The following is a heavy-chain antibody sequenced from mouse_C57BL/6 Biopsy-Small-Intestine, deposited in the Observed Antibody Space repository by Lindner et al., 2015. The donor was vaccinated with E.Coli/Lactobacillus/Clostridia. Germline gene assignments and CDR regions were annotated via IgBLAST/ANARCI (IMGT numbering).Heavy chain of an antibody. V-gene: IGHV1-82*01. J-gene: IGHJ4*01. CDR1: GYAFSSSW. CDR2: IYPGDGDT. CDR3: ARAGEGSSGYGVAMDY. Sequence: VQLQESGPELVKPGASVKISCKASGYAFSSSWMNWVKQRPGKGLEWIGRIYPGDGDTNYNGKFKGKATLTADKSSSTAYMQLSSLTSEDSAVYFCARAGEGSSGYGVAMDYWGQGTSVTVSS. D-gene: IGHD3-2*02.